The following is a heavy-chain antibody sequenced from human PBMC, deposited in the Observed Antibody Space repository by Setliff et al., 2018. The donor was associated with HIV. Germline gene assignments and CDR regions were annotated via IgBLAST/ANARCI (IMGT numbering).Heavy chain of an antibody. CDR1: GFIFSNYA. D-gene: IGHD6-13*01. CDR3: TKNLYSSRWSPLDY. Sequence: GGSLRLSCAASGFIFSNYAMHWVRQAPGKGLEWVAVISYDGSNEYYADSVKGRFTISRDNSKNTLYLQMDSLRAEDTAVYYCTKNLYSSRWSPLDYWGQGTLVTVSS. V-gene: IGHV3-30*18. J-gene: IGHJ4*02. CDR2: ISYDGSNE.